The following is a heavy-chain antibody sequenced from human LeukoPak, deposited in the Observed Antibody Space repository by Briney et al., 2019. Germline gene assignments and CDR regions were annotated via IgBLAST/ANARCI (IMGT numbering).Heavy chain of an antibody. V-gene: IGHV3-23*01. CDR2: ISGSGGST. CDR3: AKDPGTGYYYYYGMDV. CDR1: GFTFSTYA. Sequence: GGSLRLSCAGSGFTFSTYAMSWVRQAPGKGLEWVSAISGSGGSTYYADSVKGRFTISRDNSKNTLYLQMNSLRAEDTAVYYCAKDPGTGYYYYYGMDVWGQGTTVTVSS. J-gene: IGHJ6*02. D-gene: IGHD3-10*01.